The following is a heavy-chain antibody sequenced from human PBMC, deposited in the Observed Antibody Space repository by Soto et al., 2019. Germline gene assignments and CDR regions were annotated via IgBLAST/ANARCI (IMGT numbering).Heavy chain of an antibody. Sequence: PSETLSLTCTVSGDSVSSDSYFWTWIRQPPGKGLEWIAYISYTGDTNYNPSLKSRVAISVDTSTNQFFLTLTSVTAADTAVYYCAKDQDLYCGGDCSLYFDYWGQGTLVTVSS. D-gene: IGHD2-21*02. CDR1: GDSVSSDSYF. V-gene: IGHV4-61*01. CDR2: ISYTGDT. CDR3: AKDQDLYCGGDCSLYFDY. J-gene: IGHJ4*02.